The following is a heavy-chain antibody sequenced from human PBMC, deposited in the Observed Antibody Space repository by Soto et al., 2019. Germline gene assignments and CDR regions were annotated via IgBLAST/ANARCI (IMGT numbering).Heavy chain of an antibody. CDR2: ISGSGGST. V-gene: IGHV3-23*01. CDR1: GFTFSSYA. J-gene: IGHJ4*02. D-gene: IGHD3-9*01. Sequence: PGGSLRLSCAASGFTFSSYAMSWVRQAPGKGLEWVSAISGSGGSTYYADSVKGRFTISRDNSKNTLYLQMNSLRAEDTAVYYCAKVPYYYDILTGYPYYFDYWGQGTLVTVSS. CDR3: AKVPYYYDILTGYPYYFDY.